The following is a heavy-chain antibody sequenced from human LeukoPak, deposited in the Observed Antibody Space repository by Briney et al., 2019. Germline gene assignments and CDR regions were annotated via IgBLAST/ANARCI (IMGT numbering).Heavy chain of an antibody. CDR2: INPSGGST. V-gene: IGHV1-46*01. CDR1: GYTFASYY. CDR3: ARGPDYYDSSGYYPDY. J-gene: IGHJ4*02. Sequence: ASVKVSCKASGYTFASYYMHWVRQAPGQGLEWMGIINPSGGSTSYAQKFQGRVTMTRGTSTSTVYMELSSLRSEDTAVYYCARGPDYYDSSGYYPDYWGQGTLVTVSS. D-gene: IGHD3-22*01.